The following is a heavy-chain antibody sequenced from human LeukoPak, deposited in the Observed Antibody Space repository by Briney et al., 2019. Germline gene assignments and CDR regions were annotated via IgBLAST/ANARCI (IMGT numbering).Heavy chain of an antibody. CDR2: IYTSGNA. Sequence: PSETLSLXCTVSGGSISSFYWKWIRQPAGKGLEWIGRIYTSGNANYNPSLKSRVTMSVDTSKNQFSLTLNSVTAADTAVYYCARDYSENAYPYYFDYWGQGTLVTVSS. CDR3: ARDYSENAYPYYFDY. J-gene: IGHJ4*02. V-gene: IGHV4-4*07. CDR1: GGSISSFY. D-gene: IGHD2-21*01.